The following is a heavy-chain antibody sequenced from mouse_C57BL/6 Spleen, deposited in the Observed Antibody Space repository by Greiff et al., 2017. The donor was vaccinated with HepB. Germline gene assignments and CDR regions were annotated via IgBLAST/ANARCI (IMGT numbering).Heavy chain of an antibody. D-gene: IGHD1-1*01. V-gene: IGHV1-85*01. CDR1: GYTFTSYD. Sequence: VQGVESGPELVKPGASVKLSCKASGYTFTSYDINWVKQRPGQGLEWIGWIYPRDGSTKYNEKFKGKATLTVDTSSSTAYMELHSLTSEDSAVYFCARWGYYYGSSHWYFDVWGTGTTVTVSS. CDR2: IYPRDGST. J-gene: IGHJ1*03. CDR3: ARWGYYYGSSHWYFDV.